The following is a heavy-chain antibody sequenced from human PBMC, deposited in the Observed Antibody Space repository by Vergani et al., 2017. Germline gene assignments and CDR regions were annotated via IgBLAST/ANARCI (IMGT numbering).Heavy chain of an antibody. Sequence: QVQLVQSGPEVKKPGSSVKVSCKASGGTFSSYAISWVRQTPGKGLEWMGRIIPIFGTANYAQKFQGRVTITADESTSTAYMELSSLRSEDTAVYYCASLYGSGKRWNAFDIWGQGTMVTVSS. J-gene: IGHJ3*02. D-gene: IGHD3-10*01. V-gene: IGHV1-69*13. CDR1: GGTFSSYA. CDR3: ASLYGSGKRWNAFDI. CDR2: IIPIFGTA.